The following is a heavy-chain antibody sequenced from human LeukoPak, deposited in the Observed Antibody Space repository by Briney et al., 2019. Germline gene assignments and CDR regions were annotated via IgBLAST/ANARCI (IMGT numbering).Heavy chain of an antibody. J-gene: IGHJ6*03. Sequence: PGGSLRLSCAASGFIFSSYEMSWVRQAPGKGLEWVSYISSSGSTKYYADSVKGRFTISRDNAKNSLFLQMNSLRAEDTAVYYCARVLRYCSGGNYYSGGLGYMDVWGKGTTVTISS. CDR3: ARVLRYCSGGNYYSGGLGYMDV. D-gene: IGHD2-15*01. CDR1: GFIFSSYE. V-gene: IGHV3-48*03. CDR2: ISSSGSTK.